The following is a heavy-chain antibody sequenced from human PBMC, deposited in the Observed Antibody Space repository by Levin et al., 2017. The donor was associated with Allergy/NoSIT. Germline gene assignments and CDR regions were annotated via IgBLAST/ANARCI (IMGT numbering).Heavy chain of an antibody. CDR2: IYYSGST. CDR3: ARDPSTFYFDY. Sequence: GSLRLSCTVSGDSINNYYWSWIRQPPGKGLEWIGYIYYSGSTNYNPSLKSRVTISVDTSKNQFSLKLSSVTAADTAVYYCARDPSTFYFDYWGQGTLVTVSS. CDR1: GDSINNYY. V-gene: IGHV4-59*01. J-gene: IGHJ4*02.